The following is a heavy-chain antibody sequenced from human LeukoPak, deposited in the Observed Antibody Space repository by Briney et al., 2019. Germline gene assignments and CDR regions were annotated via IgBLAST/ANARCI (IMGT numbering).Heavy chain of an antibody. CDR2: INPSGGST. J-gene: IGHJ4*02. Sequence: ASVKVSCKASGYTFTSYYMHWVRQAPGQGLEWMGIINPSGGSTSYAQEFQGRVTMARDTSTSTVYMELSSLRSEDTAVYYCARDGEEMAIDYWGQGTLVTVSS. D-gene: IGHD5-24*01. CDR3: ARDGEEMAIDY. CDR1: GYTFTSYY. V-gene: IGHV1-46*01.